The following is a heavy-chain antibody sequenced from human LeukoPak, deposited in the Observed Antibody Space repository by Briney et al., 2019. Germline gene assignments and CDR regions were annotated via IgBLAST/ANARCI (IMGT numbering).Heavy chain of an antibody. J-gene: IGHJ4*02. V-gene: IGHV4-59*01. Sequence: SETLAITCTVSGGSISSYYWSWIRQPTGKGLEWIGYIYYSGSTNYNPSLKSRVTISVDTSKNQFSLKLSSVTAADTAVYYCARGIWGYSSGPNDYWGQGTLVTVSS. CDR1: GGSISSYY. CDR2: IYYSGST. D-gene: IGHD6-19*01. CDR3: ARGIWGYSSGPNDY.